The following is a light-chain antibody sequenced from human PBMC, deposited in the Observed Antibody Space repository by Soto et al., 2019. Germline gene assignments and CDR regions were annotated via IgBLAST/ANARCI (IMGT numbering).Light chain of an antibody. CDR1: SSNIGNNF. J-gene: IGLJ2*01. V-gene: IGLV1-51*01. CDR3: ETWETSLSAVL. Sequence: QSVLTQPPSVSAAPGQKVTISCSGNSSNIGNNFVSWYLQPPGAAPKLLIYDNYKRPSGIPDRFSGFKSGTSATLGITGLQTGYEADYYCETWETSLSAVLFGGGTKLTVL. CDR2: DNY.